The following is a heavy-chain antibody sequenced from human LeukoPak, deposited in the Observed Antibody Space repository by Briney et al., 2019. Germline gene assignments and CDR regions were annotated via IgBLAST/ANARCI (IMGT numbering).Heavy chain of an antibody. V-gene: IGHV3-21*01. J-gene: IGHJ3*02. CDR3: ARDSLIAVVTNAFDI. Sequence: PGGSLRLSCAASGFTVSSNYMSWVRQAPGKGLEWVSSISSSSSYIYYADSVKGRFTISRDNAKNSLYLQMNSLRAEDTAVYYCARDSLIAVVTNAFDIWGQGTMVTVSS. CDR2: ISSSSSYI. D-gene: IGHD3-22*01. CDR1: GFTVSSNY.